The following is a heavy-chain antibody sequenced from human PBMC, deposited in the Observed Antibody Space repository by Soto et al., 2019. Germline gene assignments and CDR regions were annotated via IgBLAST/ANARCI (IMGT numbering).Heavy chain of an antibody. J-gene: IGHJ6*02. D-gene: IGHD3-3*01. CDR2: IYSGGST. V-gene: IGHV3-66*01. Sequence: EVQLVESGGGLVQPGGSLRLSCAASGFTVSSNYMSWVRQAPGKGLEWVSVIYSGGSTYYADSVKGRFTISRDNSKNTLYLQMNSLRAEDTAVYYCARDRYYDFWSGYSRYGMDVWGQGTTVTVSS. CDR3: ARDRYYDFWSGYSRYGMDV. CDR1: GFTVSSNY.